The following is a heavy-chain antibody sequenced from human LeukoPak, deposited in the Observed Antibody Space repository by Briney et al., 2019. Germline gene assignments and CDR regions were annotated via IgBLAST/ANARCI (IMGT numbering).Heavy chain of an antibody. CDR3: ARGGGGSYYGAFHI. CDR1: GFTFSSYE. J-gene: IGHJ3*02. CDR2: ISSSGSTI. D-gene: IGHD1-26*01. V-gene: IGHV3-48*03. Sequence: GGALRLSCAASGFTFSSYEMNWVRQAPGKGLEWVSYISSSGSTIYYADSVKGRFTISRDNAKNSRYLQMNILRAEDTAVYYCARGGGGSYYGAFHIWGQGTMVTVSS.